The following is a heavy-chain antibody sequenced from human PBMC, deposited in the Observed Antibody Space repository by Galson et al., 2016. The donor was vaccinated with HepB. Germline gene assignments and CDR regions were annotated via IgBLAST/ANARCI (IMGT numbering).Heavy chain of an antibody. J-gene: IGHJ4*02. CDR3: ARIWFGEMYFDY. CDR1: GGSLGSYF. CDR2: VHYSGTT. Sequence: SETLSLTCTVSGGSLGSYFWSWIRQPPGKGLDWIGYVHYSGTTNYNPSLKSRVTMSVDTFKNQFSLKLSSVTAAATAVYYCARIWFGEMYFDYWGQGTLVTVSS. D-gene: IGHD3-10*01. V-gene: IGHV4-59*01.